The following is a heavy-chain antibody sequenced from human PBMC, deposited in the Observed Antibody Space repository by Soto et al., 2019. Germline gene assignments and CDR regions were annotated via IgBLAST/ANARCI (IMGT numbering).Heavy chain of an antibody. D-gene: IGHD6-19*01. CDR2: IYYSEST. Sequence: QVQLQESGPGLVKPSETLSLTCTVSGGSISSYYWSWIRQPPGKGLEWIGFIYYSESTNYNPSLQRRVTMSVDTSKNQFSLRLTSVTAADTAVYYCARAVEMYASGWYYFDYWGQGTLVTVSS. V-gene: IGHV4-59*01. J-gene: IGHJ4*02. CDR3: ARAVEMYASGWYYFDY. CDR1: GGSISSYY.